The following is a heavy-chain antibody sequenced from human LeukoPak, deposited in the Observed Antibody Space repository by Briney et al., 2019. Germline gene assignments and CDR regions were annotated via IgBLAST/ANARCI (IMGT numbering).Heavy chain of an antibody. J-gene: IGHJ4*02. CDR3: ARRNWNHDY. Sequence: GGSLRLSCAASGFTFSSYAMHWVRQAPGKGLEWVAVISYDGSNKDYADSVKGRFTISRDNSKDTLYLQMTSLRGEDTAVYYCARRNWNHDYWGQGTLVTVSS. V-gene: IGHV3-30*01. CDR1: GFTFSSYA. CDR2: ISYDGSNK. D-gene: IGHD1-14*01.